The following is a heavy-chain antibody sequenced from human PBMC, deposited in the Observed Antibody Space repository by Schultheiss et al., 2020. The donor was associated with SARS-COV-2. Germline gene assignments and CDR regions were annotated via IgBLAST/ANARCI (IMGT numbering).Heavy chain of an antibody. CDR3: ARNSNWNYEF. CDR1: GESLSGYY. D-gene: IGHD1-7*01. V-gene: IGHV4-34*01. J-gene: IGHJ4*02. Sequence: SETLSLTCAVYGESLSGYYWSWIRQPPGKGLEWIGEVNHSGSTYYNPSLKSRVTISVDTSKNQFSLRLSSVTAADTAVYYCARNSNWNYEFGGQGTLVTVSS. CDR2: VNHSGST.